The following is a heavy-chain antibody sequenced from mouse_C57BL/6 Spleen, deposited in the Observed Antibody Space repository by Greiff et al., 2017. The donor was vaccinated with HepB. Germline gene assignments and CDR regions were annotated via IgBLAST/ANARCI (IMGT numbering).Heavy chain of an antibody. D-gene: IGHD4-1*01. CDR3: ARQDGKLGRDFDV. CDR1: GFTFSSYG. V-gene: IGHV5-6*01. Sequence: EVQLQESGGDLVKPGGSLKLSCAAPGFTFSSYGMSWVRQTPDKRLEWVATISSGGSYTYYPDSVKGRFTISRDNAKNTLYLQMSSLKSEDTAMYYCARQDGKLGRDFDVWGTGTTVTVSS. CDR2: ISSGGSYT. J-gene: IGHJ1*03.